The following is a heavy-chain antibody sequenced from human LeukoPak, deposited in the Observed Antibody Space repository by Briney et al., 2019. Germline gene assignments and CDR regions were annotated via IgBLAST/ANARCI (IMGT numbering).Heavy chain of an antibody. J-gene: IGHJ4*02. Sequence: PSETLSLTCTVSGGSMTTYYWTWIRQPPGKGPEWIGYIYYSGSTNYNPSLKSRVTISVDTSKNQFSLKMNSVTGADTGVYYCARAGVTAAYYFDYWGQGTLVTASS. CDR2: IYYSGST. CDR1: GGSMTTYY. CDR3: ARAGVTAAYYFDY. D-gene: IGHD3-10*01. V-gene: IGHV4-59*01.